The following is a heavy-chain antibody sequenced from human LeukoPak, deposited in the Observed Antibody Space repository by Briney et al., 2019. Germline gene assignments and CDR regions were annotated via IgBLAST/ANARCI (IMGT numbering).Heavy chain of an antibody. V-gene: IGHV3-21*01. D-gene: IGHD2-2*03. CDR3: ARDDGYCSSTSCYDFDY. J-gene: IGHJ4*02. CDR1: GFTFSSYS. Sequence: GGSLRLSCAASGFTFSSYSMNWVRQAPGKGLEWVSSISSSSNYIYYADSVKGRFTISRDNAKNSLYLQMNSLRAEDTAVYYCARDDGYCSSTSCYDFDYWGQGTLVTVSS. CDR2: ISSSSNYI.